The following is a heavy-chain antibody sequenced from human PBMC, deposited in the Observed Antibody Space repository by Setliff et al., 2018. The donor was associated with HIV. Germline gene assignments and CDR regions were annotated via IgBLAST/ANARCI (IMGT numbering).Heavy chain of an antibody. CDR3: SALKGYSYGRGCFDP. CDR1: GFTFSSYA. CDR2: ISGSGGTT. J-gene: IGHJ5*02. Sequence: PGGSMRLSCAASGFTFSSYAMSWVRQAPGKGLEWVSVISGSGGTTYYADSVNGRFTISRDNSKNTVFLQMNSLRGEDTAVYYCSALKGYSYGRGCFDPWGQGTLVTVSS. D-gene: IGHD5-18*01. V-gene: IGHV3-23*01.